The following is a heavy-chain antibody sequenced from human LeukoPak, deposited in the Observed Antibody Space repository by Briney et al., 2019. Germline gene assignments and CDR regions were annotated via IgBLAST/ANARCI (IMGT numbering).Heavy chain of an antibody. V-gene: IGHV3-21*04. D-gene: IGHD6-19*01. J-gene: IGHJ4*02. CDR2: ISSSSSYI. CDR3: AKSLGYSSGSYFDC. CDR1: GFTFSSYS. Sequence: GGSLRLSCAASGFTFSSYSMNWVRQAPGKGLEWVSSISSSSSYIYYADSVKGRFTISRDNSKNTLYLQMNSLRAEDTAVYYCAKSLGYSSGSYFDCCGQGTLVTVSS.